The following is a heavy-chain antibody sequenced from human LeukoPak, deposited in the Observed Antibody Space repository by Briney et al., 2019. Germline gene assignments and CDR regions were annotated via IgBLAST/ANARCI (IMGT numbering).Heavy chain of an antibody. CDR1: GFTFSSYE. J-gene: IGHJ4*02. Sequence: GGSLRLSCAASGFTFSSYEMNWVRQAPGKGLEWVSYISSSGSTIYYADSVKGRFTISRDNAKNSLYLQMNSLRAEDTAVYYCARGGSGSSYFDYWGQGTLVTVSS. V-gene: IGHV3-48*03. CDR2: ISSSGSTI. CDR3: ARGGSGSSYFDY. D-gene: IGHD1-26*01.